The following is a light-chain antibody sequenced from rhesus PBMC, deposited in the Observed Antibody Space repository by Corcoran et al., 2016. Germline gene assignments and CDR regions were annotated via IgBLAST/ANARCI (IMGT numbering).Light chain of an antibody. Sequence: DIQMTQSPSSLSASVGDRVTITCRASQTINSYLAWYQQRPGKVPKLLIYAASSLESGVPSRFSGSGSGTDFTLTINSLPPEYFSTYYCQQHNRHPWTFGQGTKVEI. CDR3: QQHNRHPWT. J-gene: IGKJ1*01. V-gene: IGKV1-44*02. CDR2: AAS. CDR1: QTINSY.